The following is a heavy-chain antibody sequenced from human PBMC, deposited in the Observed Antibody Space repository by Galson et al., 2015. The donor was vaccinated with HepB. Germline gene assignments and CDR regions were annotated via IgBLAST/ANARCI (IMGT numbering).Heavy chain of an antibody. CDR2: ITGSGGSI. V-gene: IGHV3-23*01. CDR3: AKQDYGMDV. Sequence: SLRLSCAASVFTFSSYAMSWVRQAPGKGLEWVSSITGSGGSIFYADSVKGRFTISRDNAKNSLYLQMNSLRAEDTAVYYCAKQDYGMDVWGQGTTVTVSS. CDR1: VFTFSSYA. J-gene: IGHJ6*02.